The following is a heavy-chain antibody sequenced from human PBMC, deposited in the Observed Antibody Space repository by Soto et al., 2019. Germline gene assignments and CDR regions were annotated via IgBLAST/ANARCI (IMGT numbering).Heavy chain of an antibody. Sequence: PSETLSLTCTVSGGSFSGYYWSWIRQPPGKGLEWIGEINHSGSTNYNPSLKSRVTISVDTSKNQFSLKLSSVTAADTAVYYCARGHGGSYSSSWYYGWSVYYYYYMDVWGKGTTVTVSS. D-gene: IGHD6-13*01. J-gene: IGHJ6*03. CDR3: ARGHGGSYSSSWYYGWSVYYYYYMDV. V-gene: IGHV4-34*01. CDR1: GGSFSGYY. CDR2: INHSGST.